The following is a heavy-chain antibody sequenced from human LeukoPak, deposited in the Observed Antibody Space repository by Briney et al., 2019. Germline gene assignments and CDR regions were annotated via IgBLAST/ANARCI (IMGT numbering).Heavy chain of an antibody. D-gene: IGHD3-22*01. CDR3: ARPPSANYDSSGYSEFDY. Sequence: PGESLKISCKGSGYSFTSYWIGWVRQMPGKGLEWMGIIYPGDSDTRCSPSFQGQVTISADKSISTAYLQWSSLKASDTAMYYCARPPSANYDSSGYSEFDYWGQGTLVTVSS. CDR2: IYPGDSDT. CDR1: GYSFTSYW. J-gene: IGHJ4*02. V-gene: IGHV5-51*01.